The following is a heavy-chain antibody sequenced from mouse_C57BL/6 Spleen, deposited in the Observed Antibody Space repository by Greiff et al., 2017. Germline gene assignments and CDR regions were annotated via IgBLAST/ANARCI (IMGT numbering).Heavy chain of an antibody. V-gene: IGHV1-81*01. D-gene: IGHD2-4*01. Sequence: QVQLQQSGAELARPGASVKLSCKASGYTFTSYGISWVKQRTGQGLEWIGEIYPRSGNTYYNEKFKGKATLTADKSSSTANMELRSLTSEDSAVYFCARFDYDSWFAYWGQGTLVTVSA. J-gene: IGHJ3*01. CDR2: IYPRSGNT. CDR3: ARFDYDSWFAY. CDR1: GYTFTSYG.